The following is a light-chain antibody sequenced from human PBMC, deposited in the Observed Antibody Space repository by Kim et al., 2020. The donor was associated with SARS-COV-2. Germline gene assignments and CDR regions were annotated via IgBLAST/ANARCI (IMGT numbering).Light chain of an antibody. CDR2: EDK. Sequence: GKTVTISCTRSSDSIASNYVQWYQQRPGSSPTTVIYEDKQRPSGVPDRFSGSIDSSSNSASLTISGLKTEDEADYYCQSYDSNNQVFGGGTQLTVL. V-gene: IGLV6-57*01. CDR3: QSYDSNNQV. J-gene: IGLJ3*02. CDR1: SDSIASNY.